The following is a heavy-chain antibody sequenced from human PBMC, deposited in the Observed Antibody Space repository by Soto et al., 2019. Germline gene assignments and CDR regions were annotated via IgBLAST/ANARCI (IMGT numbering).Heavy chain of an antibody. CDR3: ARGRYCLTGRCFPNWFDS. D-gene: IGHD7-27*01. J-gene: IGHJ5*01. Sequence: SETLSLTCSVSGDSISNLDYFWAWIRQPPGQALEYIGYIYKSATTYYNPSFESRVAISVDTSKSQLSLNGTSVTAADTAVYFCARGRYCLTGRCFPNWFDSWGQGALVTVSS. CDR2: IYKSATT. CDR1: GDSISNLDYF. V-gene: IGHV4-30-4*01.